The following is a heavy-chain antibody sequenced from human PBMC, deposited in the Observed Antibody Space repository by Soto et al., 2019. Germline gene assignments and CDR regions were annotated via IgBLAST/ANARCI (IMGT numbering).Heavy chain of an antibody. CDR1: GGSFSGYS. D-gene: IGHD5-12*01. CDR2: INHSGNT. V-gene: IGHV4-34*01. Sequence: SETLSLTCAVYGGSFSGYSWSWIRQPPGKGLEWIGEINHSGNTNYNPSLKSRVTISVDTSKNQFSLKLSSVTAADTAVYYCARKPPYSGYDSWGQGILVTVS. J-gene: IGHJ4*02. CDR3: ARKPPYSGYDS.